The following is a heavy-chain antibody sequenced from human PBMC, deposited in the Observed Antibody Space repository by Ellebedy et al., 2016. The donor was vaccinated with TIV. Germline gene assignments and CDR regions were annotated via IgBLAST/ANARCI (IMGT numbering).Heavy chain of an antibody. D-gene: IGHD6-19*01. CDR1: GFRFSSYG. J-gene: IGHJ4*02. V-gene: IGHV3-30*03. Sequence: GGSLRLXCAASGFRFSSYGMHWVRQAPGKGLEWVAVISSDGSDKYYADSVKGRFTISRDNSKNTLYLQMNSLRAEDTAVYYCAGPMVGVAGEIDYWGQGTLVTVSS. CDR3: AGPMVGVAGEIDY. CDR2: ISSDGSDK.